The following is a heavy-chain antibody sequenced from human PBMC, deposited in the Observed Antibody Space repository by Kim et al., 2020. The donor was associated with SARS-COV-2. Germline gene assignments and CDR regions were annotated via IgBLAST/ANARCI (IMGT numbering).Heavy chain of an antibody. CDR1: GFTFDDYA. J-gene: IGHJ4*02. CDR2: ISWNSGSI. D-gene: IGHD4-17*01. Sequence: GGSLRLSCAASGFTFDDYAMHWVRQAPGKGLEWVSGISWNSGSIGYADSVKGRFTISRDNAKNSLYLQMNSLRAEDTALYYCAKSLRGGTTVTSPFGYWGQGTLVTVSS. CDR3: AKSLRGGTTVTSPFGY. V-gene: IGHV3-9*01.